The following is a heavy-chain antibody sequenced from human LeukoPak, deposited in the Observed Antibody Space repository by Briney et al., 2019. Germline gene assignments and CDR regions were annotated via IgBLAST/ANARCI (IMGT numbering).Heavy chain of an antibody. J-gene: IGHJ4*02. D-gene: IGHD3-10*01. CDR1: GGSISSTSYY. CDR2: IYYSGST. V-gene: IGHV4-39*07. Sequence: PSETLSLTCAVSGGSISSTSYYWAWIRQPPGTGLEWIGTIYYSGSTNYNPSLKSRVTISVDTSKNQFSLKLSSVTAADTAVYYCARGRLLWFGELLYPYEFDYWGQGTLVTVSS. CDR3: ARGRLLWFGELLYPYEFDY.